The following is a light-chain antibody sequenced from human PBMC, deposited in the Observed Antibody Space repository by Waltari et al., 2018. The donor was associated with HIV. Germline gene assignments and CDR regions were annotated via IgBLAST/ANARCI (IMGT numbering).Light chain of an antibody. V-gene: IGLV2-23*02. CDR1: SSDVGSYNL. J-gene: IGLJ2*01. CDR2: EVN. CDR3: CSYAGSSTSVV. Sequence: QSALTQSASVSGSPGQSITISCTGTSSDVGSYNLVSWYQHHPGKAPKLMIYEVNKRHSGVSNLVSLSKSVNTASLTISGLQAEDEADYFCCSYAGSSTSVVYGGGTKWTVL.